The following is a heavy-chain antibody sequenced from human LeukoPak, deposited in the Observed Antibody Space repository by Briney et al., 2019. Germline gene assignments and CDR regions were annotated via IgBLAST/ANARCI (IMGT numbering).Heavy chain of an antibody. D-gene: IGHD2-2*01. J-gene: IGHJ5*02. Sequence: PSETLSLTCAFSGASIISNNWWKWVRQPPGKGLELVGGINHSGSTNYSPSLKSRITISVDKSKSHFSLKLTSVTAADTAVYYCARSTGDLTSLYLEDCFDPWGRAPWSPSPQ. CDR2: INHSGST. CDR3: ARSTGDLTSLYLEDCFDP. CDR1: GASIISNNW. V-gene: IGHV4-4*02.